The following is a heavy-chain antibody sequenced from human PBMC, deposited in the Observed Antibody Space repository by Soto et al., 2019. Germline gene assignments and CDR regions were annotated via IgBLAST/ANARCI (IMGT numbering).Heavy chain of an antibody. CDR2: IYYSGST. CDR1: GGSISSYY. V-gene: IGHV4-59*01. J-gene: IGHJ4*02. D-gene: IGHD3-3*01. CDR3: ARARFLEN. Sequence: SKTLSLTCTVSGGSISSYYWSWIRQPPGKGLEWIGYIYYSGSTNYNPSLKSRVTISVDTSKNQFSLKLSSVTAADTAVYYCARARFLENWGQGTLVTVSS.